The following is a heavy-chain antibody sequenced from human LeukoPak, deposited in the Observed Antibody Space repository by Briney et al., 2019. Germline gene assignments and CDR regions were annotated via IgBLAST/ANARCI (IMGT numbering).Heavy chain of an antibody. CDR1: GGSISSSSYY. J-gene: IGHJ4*02. Sequence: SETLSLTCTVSGGSISSSSYYWGWIRQPPGKGLEWIGSIYYSGSTYYNPSLKSRVTISVDTSKNQFSLKLSSVTAVDTAVYYCASSPVVVVAATFDYWGQGTLVTVSS. CDR3: ASSPVVVVAATFDY. V-gene: IGHV4-39*01. D-gene: IGHD2-15*01. CDR2: IYYSGST.